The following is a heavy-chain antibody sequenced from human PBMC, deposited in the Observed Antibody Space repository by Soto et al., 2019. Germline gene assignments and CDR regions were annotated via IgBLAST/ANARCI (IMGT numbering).Heavy chain of an antibody. CDR2: INPSGGTT. D-gene: IGHD5-18*01. CDR3: ARDSGNTAIRQWGQSFHY. CDR1: GYTFTTYY. V-gene: IGHV1-46*01. Sequence: GASVKVSCKASGYTFTTYYIHWVRHAPGQGLEWMGIINPSGGTTFYALNFQGRVTMTRDTSTTTVYVELSSLRSEDTAVYYCARDSGNTAIRQWGQSFHYWGQGTPVTVSS. J-gene: IGHJ4*02.